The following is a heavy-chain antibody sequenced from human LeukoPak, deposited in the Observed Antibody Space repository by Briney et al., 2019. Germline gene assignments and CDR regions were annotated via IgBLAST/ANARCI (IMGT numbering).Heavy chain of an antibody. D-gene: IGHD6-13*01. CDR1: GFDLTTYA. CDR3: ARCMVLSQGWYNWFYP. CDR2: IRIGGGGT. J-gene: IGHJ5*02. V-gene: IGHV3-23*01. Sequence: GGSLRLSCAASGFDLTTYAMTWVRQAPAKGLEWVSSIRIGGGGTYYADSVKGRFTISRDNSENTLHLQMNNLRVEDTARYFCARCMVLSQGWYNWFYPWGQGTLVTVSS.